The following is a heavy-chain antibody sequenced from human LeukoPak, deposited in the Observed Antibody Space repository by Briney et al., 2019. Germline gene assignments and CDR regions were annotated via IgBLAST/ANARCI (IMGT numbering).Heavy chain of an antibody. CDR2: IYYGGST. Sequence: SETLSLTCTVSGGSISSSSYYWGWIRQPPGKGLEWIGSIYYGGSTYYNPSLKSRVTISVDTSKNQFSLKLSSVTAADTAVYYCARQFRGITGTSDAFDIWGQGTMVTVSS. CDR1: GGSISSSSYY. V-gene: IGHV4-39*01. CDR3: ARQFRGITGTSDAFDI. D-gene: IGHD1-20*01. J-gene: IGHJ3*02.